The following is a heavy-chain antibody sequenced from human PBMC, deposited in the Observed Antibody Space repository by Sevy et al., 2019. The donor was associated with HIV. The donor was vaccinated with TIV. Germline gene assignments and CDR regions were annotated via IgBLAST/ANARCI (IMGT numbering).Heavy chain of an antibody. CDR2: IRPDGSDK. CDR1: GFTFSKYW. Sequence: GGSLRLSCAASGFTFSKYWMGWVRQAPGKGLEWVANIRPDGSDKYYVDSVKGRFTISRDNAKNSLYLQMNSLRADDTAMYYCARGVGLDCWGQGALVTVSS. D-gene: IGHD1-26*01. CDR3: ARGVGLDC. J-gene: IGHJ4*02. V-gene: IGHV3-7*01.